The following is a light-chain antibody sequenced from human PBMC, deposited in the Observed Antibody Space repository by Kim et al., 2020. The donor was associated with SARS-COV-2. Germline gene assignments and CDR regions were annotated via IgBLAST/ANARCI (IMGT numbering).Light chain of an antibody. CDR2: GTS. CDR1: QSVADNH. V-gene: IGKV3-20*01. Sequence: EIVLTQSPGTLSLSPGERVILSYRASQSVADNHLAWFQQEPGQAPRLLIYGTSSRATGIPDRFSGSGSGTDFTLTISRLEPEDSAVYYCQQYDRPPYTFGQGTKLEI. CDR3: QQYDRPPYT. J-gene: IGKJ2*01.